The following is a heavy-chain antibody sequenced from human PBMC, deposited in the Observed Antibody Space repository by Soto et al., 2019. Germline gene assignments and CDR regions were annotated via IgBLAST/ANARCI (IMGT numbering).Heavy chain of an antibody. CDR3: AKGDNLGPKTGYAFDH. V-gene: IGHV6-1*01. D-gene: IGHD5-12*01. Sequence: SQTLSLTCVISGDSVSSNTASWNWIRQSPSRGLEWLGRTYFRSKWYNDYAVSVKSRIIINPDTSNNQFSLQLNSVTPEDTAVYFCAKGDNLGPKTGYAFDHWGKGIMVTVSS. CDR2: TYFRSKWYN. J-gene: IGHJ4*02. CDR1: GDSVSSNTAS.